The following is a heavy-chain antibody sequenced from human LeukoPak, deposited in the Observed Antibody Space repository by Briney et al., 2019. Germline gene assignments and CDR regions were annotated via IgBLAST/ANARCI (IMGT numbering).Heavy chain of an antibody. Sequence: SETLSLTCAVYGGSFSGYYWSWIRQPPGKGLEWIGEINHSGSTNYNPSLKSRVTISVDTSKNQFSLKLSSVTAADTAVYYCARQPGIAAAGTAGWFDPWGQGTLVTVSS. J-gene: IGHJ5*02. CDR3: ARQPGIAAAGTAGWFDP. CDR2: INHSGST. CDR1: GGSFSGYY. V-gene: IGHV4-34*01. D-gene: IGHD6-13*01.